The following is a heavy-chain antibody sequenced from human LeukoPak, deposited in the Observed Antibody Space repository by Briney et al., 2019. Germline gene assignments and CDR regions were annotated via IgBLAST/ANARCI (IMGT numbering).Heavy chain of an antibody. Sequence: PGGSLRLSCAASGFTFSTYGMNWVRQAPGKGLEWVSAISAGGGNTYYADSVKGRFTISRDNSKNTLFLEMNSLRAEDTAVYYYAKEYSVRNQFDYWGQGTLVAVSS. CDR3: AKEYSVRNQFDY. CDR1: GFTFSTYG. CDR2: ISAGGGNT. V-gene: IGHV3-23*01. J-gene: IGHJ4*02. D-gene: IGHD1-14*01.